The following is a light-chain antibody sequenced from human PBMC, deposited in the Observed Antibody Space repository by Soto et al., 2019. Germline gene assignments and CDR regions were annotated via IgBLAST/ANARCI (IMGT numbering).Light chain of an antibody. CDR1: QSVSDSY. Sequence: EIVLTQSPGTLSLSPGERATLSCRASQSVSDSYLAWYQQKPGQAPRLLIYASSRATGIPDRFSGSGSGTDFTHTISRLEPEDFAVYYCQHYGTSALFGPGTTVDIK. CDR3: QHYGTSAL. J-gene: IGKJ3*01. V-gene: IGKV3-20*01. CDR2: AS.